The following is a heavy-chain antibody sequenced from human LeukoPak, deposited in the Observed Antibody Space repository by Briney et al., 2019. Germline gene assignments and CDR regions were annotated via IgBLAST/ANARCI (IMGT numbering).Heavy chain of an antibody. CDR2: ISYDGSNK. J-gene: IGHJ4*02. Sequence: GGSLRLSCAASGFTFSSYAMHWVRQAPGKGLEWVAVISYDGSNKYYADSVKGRFTISRDNSKNTLYLQMNSLRAEDTAVYYCAAFSPPLEFPFDYWGQGTLVTVSS. CDR1: GFTFSSYA. D-gene: IGHD3-10*01. CDR3: AAFSPPLEFPFDY. V-gene: IGHV3-30-3*01.